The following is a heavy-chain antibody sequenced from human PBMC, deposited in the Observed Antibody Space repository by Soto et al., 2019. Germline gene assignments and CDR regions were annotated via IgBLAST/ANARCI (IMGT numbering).Heavy chain of an antibody. CDR2: IYSGGST. J-gene: IGHJ1*01. Sequence: GGSVRLSXAASGFTVSSNYMSWVRQAPGKGLEWVSVIYSGGSTYYADSVKGRFTISRDNSKNTLYLQMNSLRAEDTAVYYCARADDSSGYYPFQHWGQGTLVTVSS. D-gene: IGHD3-22*01. CDR3: ARADDSSGYYPFQH. V-gene: IGHV3-53*01. CDR1: GFTVSSNY.